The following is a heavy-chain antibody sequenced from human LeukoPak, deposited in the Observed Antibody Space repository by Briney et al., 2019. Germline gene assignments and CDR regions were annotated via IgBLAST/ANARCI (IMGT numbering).Heavy chain of an antibody. J-gene: IGHJ4*02. Sequence: PSETLSLTCAVYGGSFSGYYWSWIRQPPGKGLEWIGEINHSGSTNYNPSLKSRVTISVDTSKNQFSLKLSSVTAADTAVYYCARGPYGGKEHYWGQGTLSPSPQ. D-gene: IGHD4-17*01. CDR1: GGSFSGYY. CDR2: INHSGST. V-gene: IGHV4-34*01. CDR3: ARGPYGGKEHY.